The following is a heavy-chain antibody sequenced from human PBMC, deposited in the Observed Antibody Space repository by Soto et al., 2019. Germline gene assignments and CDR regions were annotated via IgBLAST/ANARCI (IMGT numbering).Heavy chain of an antibody. Sequence: SVEVSCEECGYGFEWRSRRSLRQDPGQGLEWMGMINTSGDSTSYARKFQGRVTVTRDTSTSIIYMELSSLRSEDTAVYYCARERRGSNTAFDYWGLGTLVTVSS. CDR3: ARERRGSNTAFDY. V-gene: IGHV1-46*02. CDR1: GYGFEWRS. J-gene: IGHJ4*02. D-gene: IGHD1-1*01. CDR2: INTSGDST.